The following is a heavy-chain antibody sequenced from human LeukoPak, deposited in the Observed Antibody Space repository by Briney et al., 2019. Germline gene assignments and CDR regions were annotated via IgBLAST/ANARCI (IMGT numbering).Heavy chain of an antibody. CDR3: ARDQGDFWSGYYTSGVADY. V-gene: IGHV1-46*01. J-gene: IGHJ4*02. CDR2: INPSGGST. CDR1: GYTFTSYY. D-gene: IGHD3-3*01. Sequence: GASVKVSCKVSGYTFTSYYMHWVRQAPGQGLEWMGIINPSGGSTSYAQKFQGRVTMTRDTSTSTVYMELSSLRSEDTAVYYCARDQGDFWSGYYTSGVADYWGQGTLVTVSS.